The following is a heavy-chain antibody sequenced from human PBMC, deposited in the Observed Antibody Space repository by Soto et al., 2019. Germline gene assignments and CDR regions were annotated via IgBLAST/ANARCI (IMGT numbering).Heavy chain of an antibody. V-gene: IGHV3-30-3*01. CDR2: ISYDGSNK. CDR3: ARERYSGSRDAFDI. Sequence: QVQLVESGGGVVQPGRSLRLSCAASGFTFSNYAMHWVRQAPGKGLEWVAVISYDGSNKYYADSVKGRFTISRDNFKNTLYLQMNSLRAEDTAVYYCARERYSGSRDAFDIWGQGTMVTVSS. D-gene: IGHD1-26*01. J-gene: IGHJ3*02. CDR1: GFTFSNYA.